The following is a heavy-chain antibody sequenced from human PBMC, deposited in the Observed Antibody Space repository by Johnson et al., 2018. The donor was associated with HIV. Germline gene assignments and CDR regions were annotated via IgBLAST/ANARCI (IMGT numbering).Heavy chain of an antibody. CDR2: ISYDGNNK. V-gene: IGHV3-30*14. D-gene: IGHD1-26*01. CDR3: ARELRGAQNDAFDI. Sequence: QVQLVESGGGVVQPGRSLRLSCAASGFTFSNYAMHWVRQAPGKGLEWVAVISYDGNNKYYTDSVKGRFTISRENAKNSLYLQMNSPRAGDTAVYYCARELRGAQNDAFDIWGQGTMVTVSS. CDR1: GFTFSNYA. J-gene: IGHJ3*02.